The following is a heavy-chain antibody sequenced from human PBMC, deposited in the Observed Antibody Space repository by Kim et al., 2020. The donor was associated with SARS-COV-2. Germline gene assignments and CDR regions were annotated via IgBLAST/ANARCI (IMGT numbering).Heavy chain of an antibody. V-gene: IGHV4-59*08. CDR2: IYYIGST. CDR3: ARRLSTWSEDAFDI. D-gene: IGHD3-16*02. Sequence: SETLSLICTVSGGSISSYYWSWIRQPPGKGLEWIGYIYYIGSTKYNPSLKSRVTISVDTSKNQFSLNLSSVTAADTAVYYCARRLSTWSEDAFDIWGQGTMVSVSS. J-gene: IGHJ3*02. CDR1: GGSISSYY.